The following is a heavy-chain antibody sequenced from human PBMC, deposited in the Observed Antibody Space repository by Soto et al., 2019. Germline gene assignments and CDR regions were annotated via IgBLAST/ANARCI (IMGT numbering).Heavy chain of an antibody. Sequence: PSETLSLTCTVSGCSISSYYWSWIRQPPGKGLEWIGYIYYSGSTNYNPSLKSRVTMSVDTSKNQFSLKLSSVTAADTAVYYCARGGFHWFDPWGQGTLVTVSS. V-gene: IGHV4-59*01. CDR2: IYYSGST. CDR1: GCSISSYY. D-gene: IGHD3-16*01. J-gene: IGHJ5*02. CDR3: ARGGFHWFDP.